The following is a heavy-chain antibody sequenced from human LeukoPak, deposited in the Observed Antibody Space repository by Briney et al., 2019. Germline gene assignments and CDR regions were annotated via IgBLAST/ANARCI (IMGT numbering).Heavy chain of an antibody. D-gene: IGHD6-19*01. J-gene: IGHJ5*02. V-gene: IGHV1-46*01. CDR1: GYTFTSYY. Sequence: ASVKVSCKASGYTFTSYYMHWVRQAPGQGLEWMGIINPSGGSTSYAQKFQGRVTMTRDTSTGTVYMELSSLRSEDTAVYYCASEVGLGIAVAGTDNWFDPWGQGTLVTVSS. CDR3: ASEVGLGIAVAGTDNWFDP. CDR2: INPSGGST.